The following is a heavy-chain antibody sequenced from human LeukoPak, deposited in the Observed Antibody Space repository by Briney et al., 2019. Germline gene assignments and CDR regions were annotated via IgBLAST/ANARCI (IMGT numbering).Heavy chain of an antibody. CDR1: GGSISSYY. D-gene: IGHD3-9*01. CDR2: IYSSGST. CDR3: AREKMTGVPLFDY. J-gene: IGHJ4*02. Sequence: PSETLSLTCTVSGGSISSYYWSWIRQPAGKGLEWIGRIYSSGSTNYNPSLKSRVTMSVDTSRNQFSLKLDSVTAADTAVYFCAREKMTGVPLFDYWGQGTLVTVSS. V-gene: IGHV4-4*07.